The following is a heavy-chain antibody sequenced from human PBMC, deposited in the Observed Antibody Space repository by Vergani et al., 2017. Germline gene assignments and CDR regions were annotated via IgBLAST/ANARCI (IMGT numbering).Heavy chain of an antibody. CDR3: ARMGTYYYDSSGYFSYYYGMDV. D-gene: IGHD3-22*01. V-gene: IGHV3-7*01. CDR2: IKQDGSEK. J-gene: IGHJ6*02. Sequence: EVQLVESGGGLVQPGGSLRLSCAASGFTFSSYWMSWVRQAPGKGLEWVANIKQDGSEKYYVDSVKGRFTISRDNAKNSLYLQMNSLRAEDTAVYYCARMGTYYYDSSGYFSYYYGMDVCGQGTTVTVSS. CDR1: GFTFSSYW.